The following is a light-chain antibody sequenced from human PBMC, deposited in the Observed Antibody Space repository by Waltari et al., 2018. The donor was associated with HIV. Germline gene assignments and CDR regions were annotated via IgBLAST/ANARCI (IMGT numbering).Light chain of an antibody. J-gene: IGKJ4*01. V-gene: IGKV3-20*01. CDR2: GAS. CDR3: QQYGSSST. Sequence: DIVLTQSPGTLSLSPGERATLSCRASQSVSSSYLAWYQLKPGQAPRLLIYGASSRATGIPDRFSGSGSGTDFTLTISRLEPEDFAVYYCQQYGSSSTFGGGTKVEIK. CDR1: QSVSSSY.